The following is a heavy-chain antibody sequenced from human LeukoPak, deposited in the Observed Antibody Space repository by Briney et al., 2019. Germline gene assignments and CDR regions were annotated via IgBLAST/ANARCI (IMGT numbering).Heavy chain of an antibody. D-gene: IGHD2-2*01. V-gene: IGHV3-74*01. CDR3: SREDIVEVPAIPFEY. J-gene: IGHJ4*02. CDR1: GFTFSNYW. CDR2: INGDGSST. Sequence: GGSLRLSCAASGFTFSNYWMHWVRQAPGKGLVCVSRINGDGSSTTYADSVKGRFTISRDNAKNTLYLQMNSLRAEDTAVYYCSREDIVEVPAIPFEYWGQGTLVTVSS.